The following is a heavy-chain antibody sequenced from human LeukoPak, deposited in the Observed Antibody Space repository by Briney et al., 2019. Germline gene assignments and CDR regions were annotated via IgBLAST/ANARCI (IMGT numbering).Heavy chain of an antibody. CDR1: GFTFSDYY. CDR2: IYSGGST. V-gene: IGHV3-66*01. J-gene: IGHJ4*02. CDR3: ARGTLYYFDY. Sequence: PGGSLRLSCAASGFTFSDYYMSWIRQAPGKGLEWVSVIYSGGSTYYADSVKGRFTISRDNSKNTLYLQMNSLRAEDTAVYYCARGTLYYFDYWGQGTLVTVSS.